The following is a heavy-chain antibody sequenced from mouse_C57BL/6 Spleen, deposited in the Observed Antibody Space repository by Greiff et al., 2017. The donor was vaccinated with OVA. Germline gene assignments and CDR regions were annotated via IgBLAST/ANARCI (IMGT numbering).Heavy chain of an antibody. J-gene: IGHJ4*01. CDR1: GFSLTSYA. Sequence: QVQLQQSGPGLVAPSQSLSITCTVSGFSLTSYAISWVRQPPGKGLEWLGVIWTGGGTNYNSALKSRLSISKDNSKSQVFLKMNSLQTDDTARYYCARNWGTGYYYAMDYWGQGTSVTVSS. D-gene: IGHD4-1*01. CDR2: IWTGGGT. V-gene: IGHV2-9-1*01. CDR3: ARNWGTGYYYAMDY.